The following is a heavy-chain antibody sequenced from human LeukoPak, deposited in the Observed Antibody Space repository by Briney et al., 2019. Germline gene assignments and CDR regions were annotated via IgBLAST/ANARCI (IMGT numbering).Heavy chain of an antibody. CDR1: GFTFSSYA. D-gene: IGHD3-22*01. J-gene: IGHJ5*02. V-gene: IGHV3-23*01. Sequence: PGGSLRLSCAASGFTFSSYAMSWVHQAPGKGLEWVSAISGSGGSTYYADSVKGRFTISRDNSKNTLYLQMNSLRAEDTAVYYCAKGGSSGYYGSAWGQGTLVTVSS. CDR3: AKGGSSGYYGSA. CDR2: ISGSGGST.